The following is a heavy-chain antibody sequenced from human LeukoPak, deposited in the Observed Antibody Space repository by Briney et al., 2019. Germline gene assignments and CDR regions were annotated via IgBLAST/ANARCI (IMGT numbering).Heavy chain of an antibody. CDR1: GYTFTSYG. D-gene: IGHD4-17*01. Sequence: ASVKVSCKASGYTFTSYGISWVRQAPGHGLEWMGWISAYNGNTNYAQRLQGRVTMTTDTSTGTAYMELRSLRSDDTAVYYCARGGDYGDYDDYWGQGTLVTVSS. J-gene: IGHJ4*02. CDR3: ARGGDYGDYDDY. CDR2: ISAYNGNT. V-gene: IGHV1-18*01.